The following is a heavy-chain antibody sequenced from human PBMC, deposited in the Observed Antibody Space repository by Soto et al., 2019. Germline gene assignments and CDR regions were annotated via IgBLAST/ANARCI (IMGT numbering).Heavy chain of an antibody. CDR3: ARAYAARYSSGWYGLIDYGMDV. D-gene: IGHD6-19*01. CDR1: GFTVSSNY. CDR2: IYASGNT. V-gene: IGHV3-53*01. Sequence: GGSLRLSCAASGFTVSSNYMSRARQAPGKGLEWVSVIYASGNTYYADSVKGRFTISRDNSENTLYLQMNSLRVEDTAVYYCARAYAARYSSGWYGLIDYGMDVWGQGTTVTVSS. J-gene: IGHJ6*02.